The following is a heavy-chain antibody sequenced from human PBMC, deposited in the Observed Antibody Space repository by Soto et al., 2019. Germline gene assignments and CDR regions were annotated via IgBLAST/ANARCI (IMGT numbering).Heavy chain of an antibody. V-gene: IGHV1-18*01. D-gene: IGHD1-1*01. J-gene: IGHJ5*02. Sequence: ASVKVSCKASGYTFTSYGISWVRQAPGQGLEWMGWISAYNGNTNYAQKLQGRVTMTTDTSTSTAYMELRSLRSDDTAVYYCARDPLTRPQLERRVWFDPWGQGTLVTVSS. CDR3: ARDPLTRPQLERRVWFDP. CDR2: ISAYNGNT. CDR1: GYTFTSYG.